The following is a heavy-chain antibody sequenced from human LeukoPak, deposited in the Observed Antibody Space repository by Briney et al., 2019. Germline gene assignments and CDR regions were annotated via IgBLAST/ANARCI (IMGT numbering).Heavy chain of an antibody. CDR1: GYKFTSHW. D-gene: IGHD1/OR15-1a*01. J-gene: IGHJ4*02. Sequence: GESLKISFQGSGYKFTSHWIGWVRPMPGKGLAWMGIIFPGDSDTAYSPSFQGQVTISADKSICTAYLQWSSLKASDTAMYYCATSESQTKFDYWGQGTLVTVSS. V-gene: IGHV5-51*01. CDR3: ATSESQTKFDY. CDR2: IFPGDSDT.